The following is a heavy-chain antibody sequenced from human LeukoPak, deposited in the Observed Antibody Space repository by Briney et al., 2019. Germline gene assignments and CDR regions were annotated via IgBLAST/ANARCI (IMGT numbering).Heavy chain of an antibody. CDR2: INHSGST. J-gene: IGHJ4*02. CDR1: GGSFSGYY. V-gene: IGHV4-34*01. Sequence: SETLSLTCAVYGGSFSGYYWSWIRQPPGKGLEWIGEINHSGSTYYNPSLKSRVTISVDTSKNQFSLKLSSVTAADTAVYYCAVFAWVQGYFDYWGQGTLVTVSS. CDR3: AVFAWVQGYFDY. D-gene: IGHD1-26*01.